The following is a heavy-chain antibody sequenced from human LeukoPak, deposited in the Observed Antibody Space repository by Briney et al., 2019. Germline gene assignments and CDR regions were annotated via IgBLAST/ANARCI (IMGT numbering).Heavy chain of an antibody. D-gene: IGHD5-18*01. CDR3: ARNNTHEGYGYYFDY. CDR2: IYYSGSS. J-gene: IGHJ4*02. CDR1: GDSISSSISY. V-gene: IGHV4-39*01. Sequence: SETLSLPCTVSGDSISSSISYCGWIRQPPGNGLVWFGCIYYSGSSHYNPSLKSRLIISVDTSKNQFSLRVNSVTAADTAVYHCARNNTHEGYGYYFDYWRQGTLITVSS.